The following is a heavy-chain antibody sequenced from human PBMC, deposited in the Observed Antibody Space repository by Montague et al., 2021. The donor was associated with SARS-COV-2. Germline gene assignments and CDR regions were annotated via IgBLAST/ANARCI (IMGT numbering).Heavy chain of an antibody. V-gene: IGHV6-1*01. Sequence: ACPGASLSSDSLSWHWIRQSPSRGLEWLASTYYRSKWYNDSAPSVSGRATVKPDTSRNQFSLHLDSVTPEDTALYFCARKMDSSFDVWGKGTMVIVSS. CDR1: GASLSSDSLS. J-gene: IGHJ3*01. CDR2: TYYRSKWYN. CDR3: ARKMDSSFDV. D-gene: IGHD2-2*03.